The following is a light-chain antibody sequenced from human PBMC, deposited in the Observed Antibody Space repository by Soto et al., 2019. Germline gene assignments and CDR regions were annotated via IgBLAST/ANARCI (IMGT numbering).Light chain of an antibody. V-gene: IGKV1-5*03. CDR2: KAS. Sequence: DIPMTQSPSTLSASVVDRVTITCRASQSSSSGLAWYQQKPGKAPKLLIYKASSLESGVPSRFSGSGSGTEFNLTISSLQPDDCATYDCQQYNSYSRTFGQGTKVEIK. CDR3: QQYNSYSRT. CDR1: QSSSSG. J-gene: IGKJ1*01.